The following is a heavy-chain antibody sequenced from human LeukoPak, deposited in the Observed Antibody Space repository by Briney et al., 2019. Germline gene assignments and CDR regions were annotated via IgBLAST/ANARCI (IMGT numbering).Heavy chain of an antibody. V-gene: IGHV3-7*01. CDR3: ARDLPQSHYDFWSGSYYYYYYMDV. CDR2: IKQDGSEK. D-gene: IGHD3-3*01. Sequence: PGGSLRLSCAASGFTFSSYRMSWVRQAPGKGLEWVANIKQDGSEKYYVDSVKGRFTISRDNAKNSLYLQMNSLRAEDTAVYYCARDLPQSHYDFWSGSYYYYYYMDVWGKGTTVTVSS. J-gene: IGHJ6*03. CDR1: GFTFSSYR.